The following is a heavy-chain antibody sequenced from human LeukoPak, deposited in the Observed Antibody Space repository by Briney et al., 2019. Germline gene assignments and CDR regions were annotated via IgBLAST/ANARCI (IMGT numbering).Heavy chain of an antibody. CDR1: GFTFNKAW. Sequence: PGGSLRLSCAASGFTFNKAWMSWVRLAPGKGLEWVGRIKNKGDGGTTDYAAPVKGRFTVSRDDSKSTLYLQMNSLKTEDTAVYYRTTSGTPFEYWGQGTLVTVSS. CDR2: IKNKGDGGTT. CDR3: TTSGTPFEY. J-gene: IGHJ4*02. D-gene: IGHD3-10*01. V-gene: IGHV3-15*01.